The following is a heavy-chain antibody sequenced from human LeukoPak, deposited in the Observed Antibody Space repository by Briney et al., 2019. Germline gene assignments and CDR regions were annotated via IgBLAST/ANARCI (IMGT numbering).Heavy chain of an antibody. J-gene: IGHJ4*02. Sequence: GGSLRLSCAASGFTFSAHSMNWVRQAPGKGLEWVSHISASSKTIYYADSVKGRFSISRDNAKSSLYLQMNSLRDEDTAVYYCVRGDGWFGELLNFDFWGQGTLVTVSS. CDR2: ISASSKTI. CDR3: VRGDGWFGELLNFDF. D-gene: IGHD3-10*01. CDR1: GFTFSAHS. V-gene: IGHV3-48*02.